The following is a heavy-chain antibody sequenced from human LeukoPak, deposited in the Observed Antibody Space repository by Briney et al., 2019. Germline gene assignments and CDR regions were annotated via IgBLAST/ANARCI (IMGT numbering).Heavy chain of an antibody. Sequence: GGSLRLSCAASGFTFSSYGMHWVRQAPGKGLEWVALIWSDETNKYYADSVKGRFTISRDNSKNTLYLQMNSLRAEDTAVYYCAREVGGDCYHDYWGQGTLVTVSS. CDR1: GFTFSSYG. J-gene: IGHJ4*02. CDR2: IWSDETNK. V-gene: IGHV3-33*01. D-gene: IGHD2-21*02. CDR3: AREVGGDCYHDY.